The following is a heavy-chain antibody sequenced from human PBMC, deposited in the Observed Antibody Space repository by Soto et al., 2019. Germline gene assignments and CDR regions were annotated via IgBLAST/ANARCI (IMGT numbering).Heavy chain of an antibody. V-gene: IGHV1-69*12. CDR1: GGTFSNYP. J-gene: IGHJ2*01. D-gene: IGHD5-12*01. CDR3: ARGDHRWLQLWYFFL. CDR2: IIPIFGTV. Sequence: QVQLVQSGAEVKKPGSSVKVSCKASGGTFSNYPISWVRQAPGQGLEWMGGIIPIFGTVNYAQKFQGRVTITAAESTSTAYMELSSLRSEDTAVYYCARGDHRWLQLWYFFLWGRGTLVTVSS.